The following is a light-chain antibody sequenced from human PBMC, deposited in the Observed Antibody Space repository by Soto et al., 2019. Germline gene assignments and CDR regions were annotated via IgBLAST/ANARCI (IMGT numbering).Light chain of an antibody. J-gene: IGLJ1*01. Sequence: SVLTQPASVSGSPGNTITNSCTATSSDVGAYNYHSWYQQYPGEAPKVIIYDVSHRPAEVSNRFSGSKSGNTASLTISGLQTQDEADYYCSSYTSATTYVFGTGTKVTVL. CDR2: DVS. CDR1: SSDVGAYNY. CDR3: SSYTSATTYV. V-gene: IGLV2-14*01.